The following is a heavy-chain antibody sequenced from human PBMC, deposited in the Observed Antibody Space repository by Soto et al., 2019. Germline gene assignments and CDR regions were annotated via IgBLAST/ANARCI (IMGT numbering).Heavy chain of an antibody. D-gene: IGHD3-9*01. CDR1: GGTYSSYA. Sequence: GTSVKVSCKASGGTYSSYAISWVRQAPEQGLEWMGGIIPIFGTANYAQKFQGRVTITADESTSTAYMELSSLRSEDTAVYYCARDGRTYYDILTGYYGYYYYGMDVWGQGTTVTVSS. V-gene: IGHV1-69*13. J-gene: IGHJ6*02. CDR2: IIPIFGTA. CDR3: ARDGRTYYDILTGYYGYYYYGMDV.